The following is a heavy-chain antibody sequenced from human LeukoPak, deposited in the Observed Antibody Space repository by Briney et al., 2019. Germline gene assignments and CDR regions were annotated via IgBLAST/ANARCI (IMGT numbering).Heavy chain of an antibody. J-gene: IGHJ4*02. D-gene: IGHD4-11*01. CDR2: IYHSGST. V-gene: IGHV4-4*02. Sequence: PSETLSLTCAVSGGSISSSNWWSWVRQPPEKGLEWIGEIYHSGSTNYNPSLKSRVSISVDKSKNQFSLNLNSVTAADTAVYYCGRGPTVTAMVKWGQGPLVTVSS. CDR1: GGSISSSNW. CDR3: GRGPTVTAMVK.